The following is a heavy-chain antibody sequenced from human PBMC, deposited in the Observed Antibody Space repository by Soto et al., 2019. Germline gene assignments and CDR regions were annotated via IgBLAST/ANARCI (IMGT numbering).Heavy chain of an antibody. V-gene: IGHV2-5*01. D-gene: IGHD2-21*02. J-gene: IGHJ4*02. CDR2: IYSNDHK. CDR3: AHRRRVATVTDGLDF. CDR1: GFSLTTSGVG. Sequence: QITLHESGPTLVKPTQTLTLTCTFSGFSLTTSGVGVVWVRQPPGKALEWVAVIYSNDHKRYSPSLETRVRITKDASKNQVVLTMTNMDPADTATYLCAHRRRVATVTDGLDFWGQGIPVTVTS.